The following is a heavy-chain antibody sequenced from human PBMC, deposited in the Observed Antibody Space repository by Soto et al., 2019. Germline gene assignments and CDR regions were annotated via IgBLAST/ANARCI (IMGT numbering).Heavy chain of an antibody. V-gene: IGHV3-7*05. J-gene: IGHJ6*02. D-gene: IGHD2-15*01. CDR1: GFTFSSYW. CDR3: ARDGGGYCSGGSCLDYYGLDV. CDR2: IKQDASEY. Sequence: EVQLVESGGGLVQPGGSLRLSCAASGFTFSSYWMSWVRQAPGKGLEWVANIKQDASEYYSVDSVKGRVTISRDNAKNSLYLQTNSLRADDTAVYYCARDGGGYCSGGSCLDYYGLDVWGQGTTVTVSS.